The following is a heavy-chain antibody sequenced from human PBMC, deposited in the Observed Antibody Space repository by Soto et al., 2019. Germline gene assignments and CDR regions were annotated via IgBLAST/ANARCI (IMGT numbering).Heavy chain of an antibody. D-gene: IGHD4-17*01. J-gene: IGHJ4*02. Sequence: SETLSLTCAVSGGSISSSVYSWSWIRQPLGKGLEWIGYIYHSGNTYYNPSLKSRVNISADRSKNQFSLKLSSVTAADTAVYFCARVHGDYGRYFDYWGQGFLVTVSS. CDR1: GGSISSSVYS. V-gene: IGHV4-30-2*01. CDR2: IYHSGNT. CDR3: ARVHGDYGRYFDY.